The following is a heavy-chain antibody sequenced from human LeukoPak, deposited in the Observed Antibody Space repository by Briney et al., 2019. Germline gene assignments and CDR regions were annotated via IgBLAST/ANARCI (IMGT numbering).Heavy chain of an antibody. CDR1: GGSISSGDYY. J-gene: IGHJ4*02. CDR2: IYYSGST. CDR3: ARSLIVGAINFDY. Sequence: SETLSLTCTVSGGSISSGDYYWSWIRQPPGKGLEWIGYIYYSGSTYYNPSLKSRVTISVDTSKNQFSLKLSSVTAADTAVYYCARSLIVGAINFDYWGQGTLVAVSS. D-gene: IGHD1-26*01. V-gene: IGHV4-30-4*08.